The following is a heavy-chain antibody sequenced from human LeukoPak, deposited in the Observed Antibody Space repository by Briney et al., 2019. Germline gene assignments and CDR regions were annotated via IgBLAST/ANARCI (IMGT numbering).Heavy chain of an antibody. J-gene: IGHJ4*02. CDR1: GGSISSGDYY. CDR2: IYYSGST. CDR3: ARDSGYYFDY. V-gene: IGHV4-30-4*01. D-gene: IGHD3-22*01. Sequence: PSQTLSLTCTVSGGSISSGDYYWNWIRQPPGKGLEWIGYIYYSGSTYYNPSLKSRVTISVDTSKNQFSLKLTSVTAADTAMYYCARDSGYYFDYWGQGTLVTVSS.